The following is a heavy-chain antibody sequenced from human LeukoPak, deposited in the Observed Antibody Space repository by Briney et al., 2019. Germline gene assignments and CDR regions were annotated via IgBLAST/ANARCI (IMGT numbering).Heavy chain of an antibody. V-gene: IGHV1-24*01. CDR2: FDPEDGET. CDR3: ATDPRTSPDDSSGYYLGY. D-gene: IGHD3-22*01. J-gene: IGHJ4*02. CDR1: GYTLTELS. Sequence: ASVKVSCKVSGYTLTELSMHWARQAPGKGLEWMGGFDPEDGETIYAQKFQGRVTMTEDTSTDTAYMELSSLRSEDTAVYYCATDPRTSPDDSSGYYLGYWGQGTLVTVSS.